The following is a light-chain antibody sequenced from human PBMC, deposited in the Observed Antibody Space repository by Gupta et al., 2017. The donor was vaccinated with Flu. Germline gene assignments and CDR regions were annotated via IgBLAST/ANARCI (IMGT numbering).Light chain of an antibody. Sequence: SPSTLSASVGERVTITCRASQSIGDWLAWYQQKPGKAPQVLIYKASNLESGVPSRFSGSGSGTEFTLTISSLQPDDFATYYCQQYHSYWTFGQGTTVEVK. CDR2: KAS. J-gene: IGKJ1*01. V-gene: IGKV1-5*03. CDR3: QQYHSYWT. CDR1: QSIGDW.